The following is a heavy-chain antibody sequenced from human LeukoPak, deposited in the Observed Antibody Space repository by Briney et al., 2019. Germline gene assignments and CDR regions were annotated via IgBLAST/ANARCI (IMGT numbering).Heavy chain of an antibody. CDR3: ARESQVEADDYDIVVVPASNWFDP. V-gene: IGHV1-18*01. Sequence: GASVKVSCKASGYTFTSYGISWVRQAPGQGLEWMGWISAYNGNTNYAQKLQGRVTMTTDTSTSTAYMELRSLRSDDTAVYYCARESQVEADDYDIVVVPASNWFDPWGQGTLVTVPS. J-gene: IGHJ5*02. CDR2: ISAYNGNT. CDR1: GYTFTSYG. D-gene: IGHD2-2*01.